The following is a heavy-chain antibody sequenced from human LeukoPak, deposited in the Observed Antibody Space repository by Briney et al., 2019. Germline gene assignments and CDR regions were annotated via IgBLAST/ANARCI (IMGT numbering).Heavy chain of an antibody. CDR3: ARDYGEGGYYFDY. Sequence: GGSLRLSCAASGFTFSTYWMHWVRQAPGKGLVWLSRISSDGSSTNYVDSVKGRFTISRDNAKNTLYLQMNSLRAEDTAVYYCARDYGEGGYYFDYWGQGTLVTVSS. V-gene: IGHV3-74*01. J-gene: IGHJ4*02. CDR1: GFTFSTYW. CDR2: ISSDGSST. D-gene: IGHD4-17*01.